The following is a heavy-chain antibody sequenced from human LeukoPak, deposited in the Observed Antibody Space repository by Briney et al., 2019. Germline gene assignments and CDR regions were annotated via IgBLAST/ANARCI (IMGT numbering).Heavy chain of an antibody. D-gene: IGHD2-2*01. CDR1: GFTFSSYG. Sequence: PGGSLRLSCAASGFTFSSYGMHWVRQAPGKGLEWVAFIRYDGSNKYYADSVKGRFTISRDNSKNTLYLQMNSLRAEDTAVYYCAKGSGPATLYYYYMDVWGKGTTVTVSS. J-gene: IGHJ6*03. CDR3: AKGSGPATLYYYYMDV. V-gene: IGHV3-30*02. CDR2: IRYDGSNK.